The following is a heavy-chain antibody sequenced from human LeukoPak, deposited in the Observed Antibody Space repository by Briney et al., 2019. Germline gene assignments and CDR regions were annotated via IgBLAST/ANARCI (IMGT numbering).Heavy chain of an antibody. V-gene: IGHV4-4*02. CDR3: AFGSGYYYYYMDV. CDR2: IYHSGST. Sequence: PSGTLSLTCAVSGGSISSSNWWSWVRQPPGKGLEWIGEIYHSGSTNYNPSLKSRVTISVDKSKNQFSLKLSSVTAADTAVYYCAFGSGYYYYYMDVWGKGTTVTISS. CDR1: GGSISSSNW. D-gene: IGHD3-10*01. J-gene: IGHJ6*03.